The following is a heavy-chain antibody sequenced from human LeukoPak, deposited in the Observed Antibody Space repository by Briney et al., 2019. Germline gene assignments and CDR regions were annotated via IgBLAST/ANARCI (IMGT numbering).Heavy chain of an antibody. CDR3: ARDNYYGSGSYQYYYYYYGMDV. V-gene: IGHV3-13*01. CDR2: IGTAGDT. CDR1: GFTFSSYD. D-gene: IGHD3-10*01. Sequence: GGSLRLSCAASGFTFSSYDMHWVRQATGKGLEWVSAIGTAGDTYYPGSVKGRFTISRDNSKNTLYLQMNSLRAEDTAVYYCARDNYYGSGSYQYYYYYYGMDVWGQGTTVTVSS. J-gene: IGHJ6*02.